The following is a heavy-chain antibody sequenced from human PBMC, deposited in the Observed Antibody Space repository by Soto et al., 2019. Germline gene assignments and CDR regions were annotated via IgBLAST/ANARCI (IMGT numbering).Heavy chain of an antibody. J-gene: IGHJ4*02. CDR3: ARVDTAMVTASY. D-gene: IGHD5-18*01. CDR1: GYSFSSYA. Sequence: QVQLVQSGAEVKKPGASVKVSCKASGYSFSSYAISWVRQAPGQGLEWLGWISAHNGKTNYPQKLQGRGTVTTDTSTSTAYMELTSRRSDDTAVSYFARVDTAMVTASYWGQVTLVTVAS. V-gene: IGHV1-18*01. CDR2: ISAHNGKT.